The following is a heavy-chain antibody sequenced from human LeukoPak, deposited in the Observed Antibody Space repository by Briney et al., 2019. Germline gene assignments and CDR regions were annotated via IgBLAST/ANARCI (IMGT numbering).Heavy chain of an antibody. Sequence: GGSLRLSCAASGFYFANYAMSWVRQAPGKGLEWVSATVGGGSPNTYHADSVKGRFTISRDNSKNTLYLQMNSLKTEDTAVYYCTRAYDILTGYREGDYWGQGTLVTVSS. J-gene: IGHJ4*02. CDR3: TRAYDILTGYREGDY. D-gene: IGHD3-9*01. CDR2: TVGGGSPNT. V-gene: IGHV3-23*01. CDR1: GFYFANYA.